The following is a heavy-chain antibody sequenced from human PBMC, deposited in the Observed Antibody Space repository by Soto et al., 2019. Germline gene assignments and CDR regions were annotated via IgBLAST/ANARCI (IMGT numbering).Heavy chain of an antibody. V-gene: IGHV3-74*01. CDR3: GREGSGWAWYCMDV. D-gene: IGHD3-10*01. CDR2: INSDGSST. CDR1: GFTFSSYW. J-gene: IGHJ6*02. Sequence: EVQLVESGGGLVQPGGSLRLSCAASGFTFSSYWMHWVRQAPGKGLVWVSRINSDGSSTRYADSVKGRFTISRDNAKNTLYLQMNSLRAEDTAVYYCGREGSGWAWYCMDVWGQGNTVTVSS.